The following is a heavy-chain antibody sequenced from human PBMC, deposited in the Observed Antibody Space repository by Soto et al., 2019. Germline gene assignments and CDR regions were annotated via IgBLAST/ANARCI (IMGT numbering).Heavy chain of an antibody. D-gene: IGHD2-15*01. J-gene: IGHJ4*02. Sequence: SETLSLTCTVSGGSISDSSYFWDWIRQPPGKGLEWIGNIYYSGSTYYNLSLKSRVTISVDTSKNQFSLKLSSVTAADTAVYYCARRAVSSYYYTHWRLGTLVTVSS. CDR2: IYYSGST. V-gene: IGHV4-39*01. CDR1: GGSISDSSYF. CDR3: ARRAVSSYYYTH.